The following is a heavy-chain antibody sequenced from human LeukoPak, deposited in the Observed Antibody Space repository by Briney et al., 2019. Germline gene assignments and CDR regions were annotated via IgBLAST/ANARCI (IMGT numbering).Heavy chain of an antibody. J-gene: IGHJ6*03. CDR1: GGSISSSSYY. CDR2: IYYSGST. CDR3: ARGGYYDFWSGYNYYYYYMDV. V-gene: IGHV4-39*07. Sequence: SETLSLTCTVSGGSISSSSYYWGWIRQPPGKGLEWIGSIYYSGSTYYNPSLKSRVTISVDTSKNQFSLKLSSVTAADTAVYYCARGGYYDFWSGYNYYYYYMDVWGKGTTVTVSS. D-gene: IGHD3-3*01.